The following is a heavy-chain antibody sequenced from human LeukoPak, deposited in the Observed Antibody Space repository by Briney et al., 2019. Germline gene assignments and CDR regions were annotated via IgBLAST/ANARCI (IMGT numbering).Heavy chain of an antibody. J-gene: IGHJ3*02. CDR1: EFTFSDYY. CDR3: ARDPRGLRYFDWLLYGGDAFDI. V-gene: IGHV3-11*01. CDR2: ISSSGSTI. D-gene: IGHD3-9*01. Sequence: PGGSLRLSCAASEFTFSDYYMSWIRQAPGKGLEWVSYISSSGSTIYYADSVKGRFTISRDNAKNSLYLQMNSLRAEDTAVYYCARDPRGLRYFDWLLYGGDAFDIWGQGTMVTVSS.